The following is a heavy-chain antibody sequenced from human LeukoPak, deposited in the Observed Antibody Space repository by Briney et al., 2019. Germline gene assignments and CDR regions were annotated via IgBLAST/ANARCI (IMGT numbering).Heavy chain of an antibody. J-gene: IGHJ4*02. CDR2: ISSSSSYI. Sequence: GGSLRLSCAASGFTFSTYSMNWVRQAPGKGLEWVSSISSSSSYIYYADSVKGRFTISRDNAKNSLYLQMNSLRAEDTAVYYCARDPPNWNESNWGQGTLVTVSS. D-gene: IGHD1-1*01. V-gene: IGHV3-21*04. CDR3: ARDPPNWNESN. CDR1: GFTFSTYS.